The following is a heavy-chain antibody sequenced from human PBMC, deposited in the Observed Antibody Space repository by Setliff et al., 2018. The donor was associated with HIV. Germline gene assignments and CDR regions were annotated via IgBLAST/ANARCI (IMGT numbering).Heavy chain of an antibody. V-gene: IGHV3-7*01. D-gene: IGHD2-2*02. CDR1: GFTLSSSW. CDR3: TKGHYTTSG. Sequence: GESLRLSCAVSGFTLSSSWMNWVRQAPGKGLEWVANVNQDGSEKNYVDSVKGRFTISRDNAKNSLYLQMNSLRVEDTAVYYCTKGHYTTSGWGQGTLVTVSS. CDR2: VNQDGSEK. J-gene: IGHJ4*02.